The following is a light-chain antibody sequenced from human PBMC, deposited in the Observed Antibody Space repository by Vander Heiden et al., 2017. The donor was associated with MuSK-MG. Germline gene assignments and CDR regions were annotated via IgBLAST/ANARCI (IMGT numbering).Light chain of an antibody. CDR2: AAS. CDR1: QSISSY. CDR3: QQSYSTPPNT. J-gene: IGKJ5*01. Sequence: DIQMTQSPSSLSASVGDRVTITCRASQSISSYLNWYQQKPGKAPKLLIYAASSLQSGVPSRFSGSGSGTDFTLTISSLQPEDFATYYCQQSYSTPPNTFGQGTRLXIK. V-gene: IGKV1-39*01.